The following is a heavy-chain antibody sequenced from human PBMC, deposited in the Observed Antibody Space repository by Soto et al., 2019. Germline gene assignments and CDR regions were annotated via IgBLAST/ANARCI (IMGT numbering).Heavy chain of an antibody. CDR2: IKSKTDGGTT. J-gene: IGHJ6*03. D-gene: IGHD1-7*01. V-gene: IGHV3-15*01. CDR1: GFTFSNAW. Sequence: GGSLRLSCAASGFTFSNAWMSWVRQAPGKGLEWVGRIKSKTDGGTTDYAAPVKGRFTISRDDSENTLYLQMNSLKTEDTAVYYCTTDQYVLELGLSLPYLSHYMDVWGKGTTVTVSS. CDR3: TTDQYVLELGLSLPYLSHYMDV.